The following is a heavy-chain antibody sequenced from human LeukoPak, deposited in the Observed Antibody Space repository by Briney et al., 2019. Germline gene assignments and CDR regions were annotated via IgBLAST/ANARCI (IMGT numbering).Heavy chain of an antibody. CDR1: GYSISSGYY. D-gene: IGHD1-26*01. CDR3: ARTTKWELLEGGGYYFDY. V-gene: IGHV4-38-2*02. J-gene: IGHJ4*02. CDR2: IYHSGST. Sequence: SETLSLTCTVSGYSISSGYYWGWIRQPPGKGLEWIGSIYHSGSTYYNPSLKSRVTISVDTSKNQFSLKLSSVTAADTAVYYCARTTKWELLEGGGYYFDYWGQGTLVTVSS.